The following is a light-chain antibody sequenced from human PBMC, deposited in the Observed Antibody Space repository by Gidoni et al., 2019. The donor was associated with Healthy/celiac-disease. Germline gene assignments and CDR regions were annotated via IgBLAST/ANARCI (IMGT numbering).Light chain of an antibody. Sequence: IVLPQSTGTLSLSPGERATLSCRASQSVSSSYLAWYQQKPGQAPRLLIYGASSRATGIPDRFSGSGSGTDFSLTISRLEPEDFGVYYCQQYGSSPPITCGGGTKVEIK. V-gene: IGKV3-20*01. CDR3: QQYGSSPPIT. CDR1: QSVSSSY. J-gene: IGKJ4*01. CDR2: GAS.